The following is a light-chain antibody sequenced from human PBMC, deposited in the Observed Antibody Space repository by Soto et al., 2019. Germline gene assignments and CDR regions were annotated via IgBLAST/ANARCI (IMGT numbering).Light chain of an antibody. V-gene: IGKV3-20*01. CDR2: GAS. J-gene: IGKJ1*01. Sequence: EIVLTQPPGTLSLSPGERATLSCRASQSVSSSYLAWYQQKPGQAPRLLIYGASSRATGIPARCSGSGSGTDFTLTITSLQSEDFAVYYCQQYNKWRTFGQGTKVDIK. CDR1: QSVSSSY. CDR3: QQYNKWRT.